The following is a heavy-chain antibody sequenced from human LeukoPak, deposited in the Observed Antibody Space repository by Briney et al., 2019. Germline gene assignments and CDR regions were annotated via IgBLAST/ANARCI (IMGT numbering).Heavy chain of an antibody. J-gene: IGHJ4*02. CDR1: GFTFSSYA. CDR3: AKWMRGDGYNYYNY. D-gene: IGHD5-24*01. Sequence: GGPLRLSCAASGFTFSSYAISWVRQAPGKGLEWVSAISGSGGSTYYADSVKGRFTISRDNSKNTLYLQMNSLRAEDTAVYYCAKWMRGDGYNYYNYWGQGTLVTVSS. V-gene: IGHV3-23*01. CDR2: ISGSGGST.